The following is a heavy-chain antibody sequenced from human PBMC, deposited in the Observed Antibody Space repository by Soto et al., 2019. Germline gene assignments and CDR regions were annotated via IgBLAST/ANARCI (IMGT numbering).Heavy chain of an antibody. CDR3: AKDHSVYSGYDYYYGMDV. Sequence: EVQLLESGGTLVQPGGSLTLSCAASGFTFSTYTMNWVRQAPGKGLEWVSSISASGFDTYYADSVRGRFTISRDTSKSTLYLQMHSLRAEDTDVYFCAKDHSVYSGYDYYYGMDVWGQGTTVTVSS. CDR1: GFTFSTYT. V-gene: IGHV3-23*01. D-gene: IGHD1-26*01. J-gene: IGHJ6*02. CDR2: ISASGFDT.